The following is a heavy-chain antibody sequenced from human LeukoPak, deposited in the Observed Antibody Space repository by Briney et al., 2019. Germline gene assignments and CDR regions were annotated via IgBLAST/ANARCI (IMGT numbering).Heavy chain of an antibody. V-gene: IGHV4-38-2*01. J-gene: IGHJ4*02. D-gene: IGHD3-22*01. Sequence: SETLSLTCAVSGYSISSDYYWGWIRQPPGKGLEWIGSIFHSGSSFYNPSLKSRFTISVDTSKNQFSLKLSSVTAADTAVYYCARVRSDYYDSTAGGFDYWGQGTLVTVSS. CDR1: GYSISSDYY. CDR3: ARVRSDYYDSTAGGFDY. CDR2: IFHSGSS.